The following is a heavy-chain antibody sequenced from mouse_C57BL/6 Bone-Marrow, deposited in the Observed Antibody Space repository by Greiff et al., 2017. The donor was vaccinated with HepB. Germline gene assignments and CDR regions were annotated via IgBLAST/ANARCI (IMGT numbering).Heavy chain of an antibody. CDR1: GYTFTSYW. V-gene: IGHV1-69*01. D-gene: IGHD1-1*01. Sequence: QVQLQQPGAELVKPGASVKMSCKASGYTFTSYWITWVKQRPGQGLEWIGEIDPSDSYTNYNQKFKGKSTLTVDKSSSTAYMQLSSLTSEDSAVYYCARDYYGSSRWFAYWGQGTLVTVSA. CDR2: IDPSDSYT. CDR3: ARDYYGSSRWFAY. J-gene: IGHJ3*01.